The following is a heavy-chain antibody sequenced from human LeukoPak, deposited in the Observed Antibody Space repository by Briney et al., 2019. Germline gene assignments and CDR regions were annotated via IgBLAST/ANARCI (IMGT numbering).Heavy chain of an antibody. J-gene: IGHJ4*02. CDR1: GFTFSSYA. CDR3: ARGGTLTGPFDY. V-gene: IGHV3-30*04. Sequence: GGSLRLSCAASGFTFSSYAMHWVRQAPGKGREWVAVISFDGSNKYYAESVKGRFTISRDNSKNTLYLQMNSLRVEDTAVYYCARGGTLTGPFDYWGQGTLVTVSS. D-gene: IGHD7-27*01. CDR2: ISFDGSNK.